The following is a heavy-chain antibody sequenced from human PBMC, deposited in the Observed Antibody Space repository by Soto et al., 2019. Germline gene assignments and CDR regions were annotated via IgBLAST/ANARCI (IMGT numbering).Heavy chain of an antibody. Sequence: GGSLRLSCAASGFTFSIYGMHWVRQAPGKGLEWVAVISFDGSNIHYADSVEGRFTISRDNSKNTLYLQMNSLRLEDTAVYYCARDRAPFFYWGQGTLVTVPQ. V-gene: IGHV3-30*03. CDR2: ISFDGSNI. CDR3: ARDRAPFFY. CDR1: GFTFSIYG. J-gene: IGHJ4*02.